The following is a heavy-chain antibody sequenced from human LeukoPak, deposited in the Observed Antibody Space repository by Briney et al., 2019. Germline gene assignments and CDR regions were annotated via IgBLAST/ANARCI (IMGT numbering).Heavy chain of an antibody. D-gene: IGHD5-12*01. Sequence: ASVKVSCKASGYTFTGYYMHWVRQAPGQGLEWMGWINPNSGGTNYAQKFQGRVTMTRDTSISTAYLQWSSLKASDTAIYYCARHHSGFDSYFDYWGQGTLVTVSS. V-gene: IGHV1-2*02. CDR1: GYTFTGYY. CDR2: INPNSGGT. J-gene: IGHJ4*02. CDR3: ARHHSGFDSYFDY.